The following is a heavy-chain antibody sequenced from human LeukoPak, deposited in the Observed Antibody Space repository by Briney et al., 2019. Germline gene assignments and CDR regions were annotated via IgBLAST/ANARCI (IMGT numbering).Heavy chain of an antibody. CDR3: ARGGGYYPIDY. J-gene: IGHJ4*02. Sequence: GGSLRLSCAASGFAFSSYWMNWVRQAPGKGLEWVSVLYSDGRTYYADSVKGRFTISRDTSKNTLYLQVNSLRAEDTAVYYCARGGGYYPIDYWGQGTLVTVSS. V-gene: IGHV3-53*01. CDR1: GFAFSSYW. D-gene: IGHD2-15*01. CDR2: LYSDGRT.